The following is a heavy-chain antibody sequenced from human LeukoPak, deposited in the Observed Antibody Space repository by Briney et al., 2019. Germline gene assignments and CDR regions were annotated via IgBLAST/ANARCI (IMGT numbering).Heavy chain of an antibody. CDR2: IIPIFGTA. CDR3: ARGVHLGYCSSTSCWDRNWFDP. CDR1: GGTFSSYA. J-gene: IGHJ5*02. D-gene: IGHD2-2*01. V-gene: IGHV1-69*05. Sequence: SVKVSCKASGGTFSSYAISWVRQAPGQGLEWMGGIIPIFGTANYAQKFQGRVTITTDESTSTAYMELSSLRSEDTAVYYCARGVHLGYCSSTSCWDRNWFDPWGQGTLVTVSS.